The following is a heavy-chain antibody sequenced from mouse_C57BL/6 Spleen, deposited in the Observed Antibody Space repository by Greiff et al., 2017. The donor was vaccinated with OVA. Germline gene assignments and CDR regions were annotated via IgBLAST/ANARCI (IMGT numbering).Heavy chain of an antibody. CDR1: GYSITRDY. V-gene: IGHV3-8*01. J-gene: IGHJ3*01. D-gene: IGHD1-1*01. CDR2: ISYSGST. CDR3: ARYPHYYGSSYWFAY. Sequence: EVKLVESGPGLAKPSQTLSLTCSVTGYSITRDYWNWIRKFPGNKLEYMGYISYSGSTYHNPSLKSRISITRDTSKNQYYLQLNSVTTEDTATYYCARYPHYYGSSYWFAYWGQGTLVTVSA.